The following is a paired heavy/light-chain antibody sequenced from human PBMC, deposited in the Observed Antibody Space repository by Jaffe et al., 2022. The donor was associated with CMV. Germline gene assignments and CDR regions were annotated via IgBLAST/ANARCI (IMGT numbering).Light chain of an antibody. Sequence: SYELTQPPSVSVSPGQTASITCSGDKLGDKYACWYQQKPGQSPVLVIYQDSKRPSGIPERFSGSNSGNTATLTISGTQAMDEADYYCQAWDSSTAVFGTGTKVTVL. CDR2: QDS. CDR3: QAWDSSTAV. V-gene: IGLV3-1*01. J-gene: IGLJ1*01. CDR1: KLGDKY.
Heavy chain of an antibody. CDR2: ISGSGGST. J-gene: IGHJ6*03. CDR3: AKRSRGWEDYYYYYMDV. V-gene: IGHV3-23*04. Sequence: EVQLVESGGGLVQPGGSLRLSCAASGFTFSSYAMSWVRQAPGKGLEWVSAISGSGGSTYYADSVKGRFTISRDNSKNTLYLQMNSLRAEDTAVYYCAKRSRGWEDYYYYYMDVWGKGTTVTVSS. CDR1: GFTFSSYA. D-gene: IGHD6-19*01.